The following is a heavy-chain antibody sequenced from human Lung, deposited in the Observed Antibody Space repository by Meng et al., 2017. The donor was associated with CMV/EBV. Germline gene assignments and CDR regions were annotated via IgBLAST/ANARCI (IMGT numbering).Heavy chain of an antibody. CDR3: ARRRGGSGRDC. CDR2: IYHSGST. D-gene: IGHD3-10*01. J-gene: IGHJ4*02. CDR1: GGSIRSSNYY. V-gene: IGHV4-39*01. Sequence: QLPLQESGPGLVNPTETLSLTCTISGGSIRSSNYYWDWIRQPPGKGLEWIGAIYHSGSTSYNPSLQSRVTMFVDTSKNQFSLMLTSVTATDTAVYYCARRRGGSGRDCWGQGTLVTVSS.